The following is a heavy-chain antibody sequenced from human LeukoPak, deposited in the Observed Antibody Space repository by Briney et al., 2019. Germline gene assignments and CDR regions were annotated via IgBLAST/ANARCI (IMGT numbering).Heavy chain of an antibody. J-gene: IGHJ6*03. V-gene: IGHV1-69*05. CDR3: ARAGAPIVVVPAANDYYYYYMDV. CDR1: GYTFTSYD. D-gene: IGHD2-2*01. Sequence: ASVKVSCKASGYTFTSYDINWVRQATGQGLEWMGGIIPIFGTANYAQKFQGRVTITTDESTSTAYMELSSLRSEDTAVYYCARAGAPIVVVPAANDYYYYYMDVWGKGTTVTVSS. CDR2: IIPIFGTA.